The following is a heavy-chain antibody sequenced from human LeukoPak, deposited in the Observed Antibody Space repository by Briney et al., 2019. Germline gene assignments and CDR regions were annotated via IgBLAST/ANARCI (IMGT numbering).Heavy chain of an antibody. V-gene: IGHV1-69*05. D-gene: IGHD3-16*01. CDR3: ASDRLQGVRAFDI. J-gene: IGHJ3*02. CDR2: IIPIFGTA. CDR1: GGTFSSYA. Sequence: SVKVSCKASGGTFSSYAISWVRQAPGQGLEWMGRIIPIFGTANYAQKFQGRVTITTDESTSTAYMELSSLRSEDTAVYYCASDRLQGVRAFDIWGQGTMVTVSS.